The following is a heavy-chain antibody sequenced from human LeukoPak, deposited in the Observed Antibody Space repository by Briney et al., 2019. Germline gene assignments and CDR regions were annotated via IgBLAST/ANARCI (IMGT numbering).Heavy chain of an antibody. J-gene: IGHJ4*02. CDR3: AREPLTGIVAAAGLFDY. D-gene: IGHD6-13*01. V-gene: IGHV3-23*01. Sequence: GGSLRLSCAASGFTFSSYAMSWVRQAPGKGLEWVSAISGSGGSTYYADSVKGRFTISRDNSKNTLYLQMNSLRAEDTAVYYCAREPLTGIVAAAGLFDYWGQGTLVTVSS. CDR2: ISGSGGST. CDR1: GFTFSSYA.